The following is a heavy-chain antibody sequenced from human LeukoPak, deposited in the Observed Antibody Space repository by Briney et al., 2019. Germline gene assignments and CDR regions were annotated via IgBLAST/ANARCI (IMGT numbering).Heavy chain of an antibody. V-gene: IGHV3-23*01. CDR3: AKRGSGWYLDY. J-gene: IGHJ4*02. D-gene: IGHD6-19*01. Sequence: GGPLRLSCAASGFTFSNYGMTWVRQAPGKGLEWVSVVSGGGSSTYYADSVKGRFIISRDNSENTLYLQMNSLRAEDTAIYYCAKRGSGWYLDYWGQGTLVTVSS. CDR1: GFTFSNYG. CDR2: VSGGGSST.